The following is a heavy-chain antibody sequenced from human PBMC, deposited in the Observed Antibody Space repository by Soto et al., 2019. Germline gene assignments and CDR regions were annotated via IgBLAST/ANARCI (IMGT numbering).Heavy chain of an antibody. J-gene: IGHJ6*01. CDR3: XXXXXXXXXXLTYXXMDV. V-gene: IGHV3-9*01. CDR1: GFSFDEYA. D-gene: IGHD3-16*01. CDR2: ISWNSGTM. Sequence: EVQLVESGGGLVQPGRSLRLSCAASGFSFDEYAMHWVRQAPGKGLEWVSGISWNSGTMGYGDSVKGRFTISRDNAKNSLYLQMNSXRXXXXXXXXXXXXXXXXXXXLTYXXMDVWXXXXTVXVSS.